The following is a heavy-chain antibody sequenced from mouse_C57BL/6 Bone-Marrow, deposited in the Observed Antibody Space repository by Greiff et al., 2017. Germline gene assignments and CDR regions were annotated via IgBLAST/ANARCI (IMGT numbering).Heavy chain of an antibody. V-gene: IGHV1-69*01. CDR1: GYTFTSYW. CDR3: ARPYYYGSSQSRFAY. J-gene: IGHJ3*01. CDR2: IDPSDSYT. Sequence: QVQLKQSGAELVMPGASVKLSCKASGYTFTSYWMHWVKQRPGQGLEWIGEIDPSDSYTNYNQKFKGKSTLTVDKSSSTAYMQLSSLTSEDSAVYYCARPYYYGSSQSRFAYWGQGTLVTVSA. D-gene: IGHD1-1*01.